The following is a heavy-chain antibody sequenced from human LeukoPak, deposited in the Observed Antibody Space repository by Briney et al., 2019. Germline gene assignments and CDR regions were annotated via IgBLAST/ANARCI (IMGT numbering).Heavy chain of an antibody. CDR3: ERGNYDFWSGQTPYYYYYYYMDV. CDR1: GGSFSDYY. V-gene: IGHV4-4*09. J-gene: IGHJ6*03. D-gene: IGHD3-3*01. CDR2: IYTSGST. Sequence: SETLSLTCAVYGGSFSDYYWSWIRQPPGKGLEWIGYIYTSGSTNYNPSLKSRVTISVDTSKNQFSLKLRSVTAADTAVYYCERGNYDFWSGQTPYYYYYYYMDVWGKGTTVTVSS.